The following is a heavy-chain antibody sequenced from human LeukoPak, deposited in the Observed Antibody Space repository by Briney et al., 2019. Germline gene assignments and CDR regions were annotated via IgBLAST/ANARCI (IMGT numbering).Heavy chain of an antibody. CDR2: IYPGDSNT. CDR3: ARRMWYSSSWRGFDY. CDR1: GYTFNNYW. D-gene: IGHD6-6*01. V-gene: IGHV5-51*01. Sequence: GESLKISCQGSGYTFNNYWLAWVRQMPEKGLELMGIIYPGDSNTKYSPPFQGQVTISADKSTNTAYLQWRSLKASDTARYYCARRMWYSSSWRGFDYWGQGTLVTVSS. J-gene: IGHJ4*02.